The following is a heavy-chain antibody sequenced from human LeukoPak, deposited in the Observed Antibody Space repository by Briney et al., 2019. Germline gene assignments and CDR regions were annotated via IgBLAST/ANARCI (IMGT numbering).Heavy chain of an antibody. CDR2: IYYSGST. CDR3: ARVSGGTLDSSGYYGEEFDY. CDR1: GGSIFSSNSY. J-gene: IGHJ4*02. Sequence: KSSETLSLTCTVSGGSIFSSNSYWGWIRQPPGKGLEWTGSIYYSGSTYYNPSLKSRVTISVDTSKNQFSLKLSSVTAADTAVYYCARVSGGTLDSSGYYGEEFDYWGQGTLVTVSS. V-gene: IGHV4-39*07. D-gene: IGHD3-22*01.